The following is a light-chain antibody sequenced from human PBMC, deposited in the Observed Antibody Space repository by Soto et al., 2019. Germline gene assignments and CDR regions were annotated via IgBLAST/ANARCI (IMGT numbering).Light chain of an antibody. V-gene: IGKV3-20*01. CDR3: QQHGRSPIT. J-gene: IGKJ5*01. Sequence: SVLPLTPGTLSLSSGEKGTLSCRASRSVANNFLAWHQQKPGQTPRLLIYGASNRATGIPDRFSGSGSGTDFTLTISRLEPEDFAVYYCQQHGRSPITFGQGTRLEIK. CDR1: RSVANNF. CDR2: GAS.